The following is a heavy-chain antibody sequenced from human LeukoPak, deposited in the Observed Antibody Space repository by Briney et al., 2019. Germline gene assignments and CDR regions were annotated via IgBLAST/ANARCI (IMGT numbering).Heavy chain of an antibody. CDR2: IYYSGST. CDR3: ASQTWSSSGY. J-gene: IGHJ4*02. D-gene: IGHD3-3*01. V-gene: IGHV4-39*01. CDR1: GGSISSSSYY. Sequence: SETLSLTCTVSGGSISSSSYYWGWIRQPPGKGLEWIGSIYYSGSTYYNPSLKSRVTISVDTSKNQFPLKLSSVTAADTAVYYCASQTWSSSGYWGQGTLVTVSS.